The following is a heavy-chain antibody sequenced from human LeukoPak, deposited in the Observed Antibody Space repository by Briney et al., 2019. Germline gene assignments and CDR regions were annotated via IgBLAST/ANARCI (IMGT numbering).Heavy chain of an antibody. V-gene: IGHV4-39*07. CDR1: GGSISSSSYY. D-gene: IGHD1-26*01. CDR2: IYTRGNT. Sequence: SETLSLTCTVSGGSISSSSYYWGWIRQPPGKGLEWIGRIYTRGNTYYNPSLKSRVTISLDTSKNQFSLELSSVTAADAAVYYCARDRYSGTFRYYYYYYMDVWGKGTTVTVSS. CDR3: ARDRYSGTFRYYYYYYMDV. J-gene: IGHJ6*03.